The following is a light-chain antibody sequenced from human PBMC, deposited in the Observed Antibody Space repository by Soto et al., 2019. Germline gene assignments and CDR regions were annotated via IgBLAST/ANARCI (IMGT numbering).Light chain of an antibody. J-gene: IGKJ1*01. Sequence: EIVMTQSPATLSVSPGERATLSCRASQSVSSSLAWYQHKPGQAPRLLIYDASTRATGIPDRFSGSGSGTEFALTISSLQSEDFAVYYCQQYHNWPPWTFGQGTKVDIK. CDR1: QSVSSS. V-gene: IGKV3-15*01. CDR3: QQYHNWPPWT. CDR2: DAS.